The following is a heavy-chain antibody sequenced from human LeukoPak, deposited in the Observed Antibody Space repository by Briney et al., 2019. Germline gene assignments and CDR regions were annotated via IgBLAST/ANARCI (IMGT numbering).Heavy chain of an antibody. Sequence: SETLSLTCAVYGGSFSGYYWSWIRQPPGKGLEWIGEINHSGSTNYNPSLKSRVTISVDTSKTQFSLKLSSVTAADTAVYYCARGDFWSGYLRYNWFDPWGQGTLVTVSS. D-gene: IGHD3-3*01. CDR1: GGSFSGYY. V-gene: IGHV4-34*01. CDR2: INHSGST. CDR3: ARGDFWSGYLRYNWFDP. J-gene: IGHJ5*02.